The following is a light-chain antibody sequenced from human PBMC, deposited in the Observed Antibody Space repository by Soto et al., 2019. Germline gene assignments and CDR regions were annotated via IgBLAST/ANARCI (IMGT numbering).Light chain of an antibody. J-gene: IGKJ1*01. V-gene: IGKV3-11*01. Sequence: EIVLTQSPATLSLSPGERATLSCRASQSVSSYLAWYQQKHGQAPRIIIYDASNRATGIPARFSGSGSGTEGTLTISSLQHDDGSTYDGQHSNSYSEAFGQGTKVDIK. CDR1: QSVSSY. CDR3: QHSNSYSEA. CDR2: DAS.